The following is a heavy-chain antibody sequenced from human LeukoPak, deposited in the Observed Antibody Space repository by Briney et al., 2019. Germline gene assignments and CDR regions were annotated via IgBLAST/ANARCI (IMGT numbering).Heavy chain of an antibody. CDR3: ARDLRYYYGSDFDY. CDR1: GYTFSEYY. J-gene: IGHJ4*02. CDR2: INTKSGGT. V-gene: IGHV1-2*02. D-gene: IGHD3-10*01. Sequence: HGASVKVSCKASGYTFSEYYMHWVRQAPGQGLGWMGWINTKSGGTNFAQKFQGRVTMTRDTSITTAYMELSRLRSDDTAVYYCARDLRYYYGSDFDYWGQGTLVTVSS.